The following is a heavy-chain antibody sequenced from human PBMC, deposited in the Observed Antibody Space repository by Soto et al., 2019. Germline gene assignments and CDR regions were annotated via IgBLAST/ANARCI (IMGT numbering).Heavy chain of an antibody. D-gene: IGHD3-3*01. V-gene: IGHV4-34*01. Sequence: QVQLRQWGAGLLKPSETLSLTCAVYGGSFSGYYWSWIRQPPGKGLEWIGEINHSGSTNYNPSLNSRVTISVDTSKNQFSLRLSSVTAADTAVYYCARGDYYDFWSGYLYYFDYWGQGTLVTVPS. CDR2: INHSGST. CDR3: ARGDYYDFWSGYLYYFDY. CDR1: GGSFSGYY. J-gene: IGHJ4*02.